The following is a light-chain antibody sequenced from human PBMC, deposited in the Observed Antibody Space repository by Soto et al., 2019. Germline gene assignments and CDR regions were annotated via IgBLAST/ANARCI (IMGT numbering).Light chain of an antibody. CDR3: QQYNNWPPWT. J-gene: IGKJ1*01. Sequence: EIVMTQSPATLSVSPGERVTLSCSASQSVSSNLSWYQQKPGQAPRLLIYGVCTRATGIPVRFSGSGSGTEVTLTISSLLSEDFAVFYCQQYNNWPPWTFGQGTKVDIK. V-gene: IGKV3-15*01. CDR2: GVC. CDR1: QSVSSN.